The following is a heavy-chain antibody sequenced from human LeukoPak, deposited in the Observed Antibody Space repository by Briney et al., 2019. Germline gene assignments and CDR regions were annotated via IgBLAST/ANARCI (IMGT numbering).Heavy chain of an antibody. CDR1: GFTVSSSY. CDR3: AREPGTTLDY. J-gene: IGHJ4*02. CDR2: IYSGGRT. D-gene: IGHD1-14*01. V-gene: IGHV3-53*01. Sequence: PGGSLRLSCAASGFTVSSSYMSWVRQAPRKGLEWVSVIYSGGRTDYTDSVKGRFTISRDKSKNTLYLQMNGLRVEDTAVYYCAREPGTTLDYWGQGTLVTVSS.